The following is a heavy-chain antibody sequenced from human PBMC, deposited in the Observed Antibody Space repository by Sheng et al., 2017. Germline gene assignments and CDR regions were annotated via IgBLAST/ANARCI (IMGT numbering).Heavy chain of an antibody. CDR1: GGSISSYY. CDR2: IYYSGST. V-gene: IGHV4-59*12. J-gene: IGHJ6*03. Sequence: QVQLQESGPGLVKPSETLSLTCTVSGGSISSYYWSWIRQPPGKGLEWIGYIYYSGSTNYNPSLKSRVTISVDTSKNQFSLKLSSVTAADTAVYYCARVGGPGQYYMDVWGQGDHGSPVSS. CDR3: ARVGGPGQYYMDV.